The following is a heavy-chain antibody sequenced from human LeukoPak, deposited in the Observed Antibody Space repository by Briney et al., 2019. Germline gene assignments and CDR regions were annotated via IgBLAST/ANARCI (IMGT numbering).Heavy chain of an antibody. Sequence: ASVKVSCKSSGYTFNVYHIHWVRQDPGQGLEWMGWINPNSGDTNYAQKFQGRVTMTRDTSISTAYMELSRLRSADTAVYYCARGGNNYYYYMDVWGKGTTVTVSS. D-gene: IGHD3-10*01. J-gene: IGHJ6*03. V-gene: IGHV1-2*02. CDR2: INPNSGDT. CDR1: GYTFNVYH. CDR3: ARGGNNYYYYMDV.